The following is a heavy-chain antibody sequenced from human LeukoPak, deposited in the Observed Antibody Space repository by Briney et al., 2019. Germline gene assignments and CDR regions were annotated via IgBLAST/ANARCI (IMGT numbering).Heavy chain of an antibody. CDR2: MNPNSGNT. CDR1: GYTFTSYD. D-gene: IGHD2-2*02. CDR3: ARSLKVVPAAISGY. V-gene: IGHV1-8*01. J-gene: IGHJ4*02. Sequence: ASVKVSCKASGYTFTSYDINWVRQATGQGLEWMGWMNPNSGNTGYAQKFQGRVTMTRNTSISTAYMELSSLRSEDTAVYYCARSLKVVPAAISGYWGQGTLVTVSS.